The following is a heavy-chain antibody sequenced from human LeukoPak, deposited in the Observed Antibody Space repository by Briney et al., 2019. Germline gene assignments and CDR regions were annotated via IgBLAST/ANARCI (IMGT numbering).Heavy chain of an antibody. Sequence: GASVKVSCKASGDTFRNFAISWVRQAPGQGLEWMGMIIPIFETSNYAQKFQGRVTITADESTSTAYMELSSPRSEDTAVYYCATPPGYSHINYIDYWGQGTLVTVSS. J-gene: IGHJ4*02. CDR3: ATPPGYSHINYIDY. CDR1: GDTFRNFA. V-gene: IGHV1-69*13. CDR2: IIPIFETS. D-gene: IGHD5-24*01.